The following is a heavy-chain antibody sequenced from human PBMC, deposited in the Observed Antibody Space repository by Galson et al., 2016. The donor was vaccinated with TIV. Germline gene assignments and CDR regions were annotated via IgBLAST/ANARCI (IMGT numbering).Heavy chain of an antibody. J-gene: IGHJ6*03. CDR1: GGTFSNHA. D-gene: IGHD1-1*01. CDR3: VLDKLNKNRWGGAYYHLDV. Sequence: SVKVSCKVFGGTFSNHALTRVRQAPGQGLEWMGRIIPVYGTIKYTQRLQGRGTLTAEESTSTTYMELRSLKFEDTAVYYCVLDKLNKNRWGGAYYHLDVWGKGTTVTVSS. CDR2: IIPVYGTI. V-gene: IGHV1-69*13.